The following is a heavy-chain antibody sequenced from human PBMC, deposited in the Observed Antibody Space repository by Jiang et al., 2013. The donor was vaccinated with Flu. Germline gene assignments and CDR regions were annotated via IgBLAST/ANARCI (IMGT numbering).Heavy chain of an antibody. J-gene: IGHJ6*02. CDR3: ARDRRGDYGDYYGMDV. Sequence: PGLVKPSQTLSLTCTVSGGSISSGAYYWSWIRQHPGKGLEWIGNIYYSGNTYYNPSLKSRVTILVGASKSQFSLRLSSVTAADTAVYYCARDRRGDYGDYYGMDVWGQGTTVTVSS. CDR1: GGSISSGAYY. CDR2: IYYSGNT. D-gene: IGHD4-17*01. V-gene: IGHV4-31*03.